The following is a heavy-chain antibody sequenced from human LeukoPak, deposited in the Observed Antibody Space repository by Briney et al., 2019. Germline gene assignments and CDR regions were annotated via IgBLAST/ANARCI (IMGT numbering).Heavy chain of an antibody. Sequence: SETLSLTCTVSGGSISSSSYYWGWIRQPPGKGLEWIGSIYCSGSTYYNPSLKSRVTISVDTSKNQFSLKLSSVTAADTAVYYCASSYNWNYLDYWGQGTLVTVSS. CDR3: ASSYNWNYLDY. D-gene: IGHD1-20*01. CDR1: GGSISSSSYY. J-gene: IGHJ4*02. CDR2: IYCSGST. V-gene: IGHV4-39*07.